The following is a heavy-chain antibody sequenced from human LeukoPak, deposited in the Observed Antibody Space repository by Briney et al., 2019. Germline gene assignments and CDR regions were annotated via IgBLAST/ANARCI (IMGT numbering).Heavy chain of an antibody. CDR1: GDTFTGYY. V-gene: IGHV1-2*02. CDR3: ARGRVDAPWFDP. Sequence: ASVKVSCQASGDTFTGYYMHWVRQAPGQGLEWMGWINPNSGGTNYAQKFQGRVTMTRDTSISTAYMELSRLRSDDTAVYYCARGRVDAPWFDPWGQGTLVTVSS. J-gene: IGHJ5*02. D-gene: IGHD2-8*01. CDR2: INPNSGGT.